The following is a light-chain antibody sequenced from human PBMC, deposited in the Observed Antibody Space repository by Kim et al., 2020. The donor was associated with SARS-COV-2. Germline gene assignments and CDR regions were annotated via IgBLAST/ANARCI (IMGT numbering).Light chain of an antibody. V-gene: IGLV3-25*03. CDR1: AVAKHN. CDR2: KDR. Sequence: SYELTQPPSVSVSPGQTARITCSGDAVAKHNAYWYQQKPGQAPVLVIHKDRERASGIPERISGSSSGTTVTLTISGVQTEDEADYYCQSTDTSGTYLFGGGTQLTVL. CDR3: QSTDTSGTYL. J-gene: IGLJ2*01.